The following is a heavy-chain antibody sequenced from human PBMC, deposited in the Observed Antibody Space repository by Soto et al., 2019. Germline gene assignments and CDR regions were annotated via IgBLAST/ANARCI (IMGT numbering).Heavy chain of an antibody. D-gene: IGHD2-8*01. J-gene: IGHJ4*02. CDR3: ARVYPAGVYATDY. Sequence: QVQLQESGPGLVKTSQTLSLTCTVSGGSISSGDYYWSWIRQPPGKGLEWIGYIYYSGSTYYNPSLKSRVTISVDTSKNQFSLKLSSVTAADTSVYYCARVYPAGVYATDYWGQGTLVTVSS. CDR1: GGSISSGDYY. V-gene: IGHV4-30-4*01. CDR2: IYYSGST.